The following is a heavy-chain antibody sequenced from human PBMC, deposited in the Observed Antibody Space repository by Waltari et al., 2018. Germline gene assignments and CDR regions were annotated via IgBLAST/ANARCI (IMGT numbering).Heavy chain of an antibody. CDR1: GGSISSHY. V-gene: IGHV4-59*11. D-gene: IGHD6-19*01. Sequence: QVQLQESGPGLVKPSETLSLTCTVPGGSISSHYWSWIRQPPGKGLEWIGYIYYSGSTSYNPSLKSLFTIPVDPSKNQFSLKLSSLTAADTSVYYCARGRYSSGLDYWGQGTLVTVSS. CDR3: ARGRYSSGLDY. J-gene: IGHJ4*02. CDR2: IYYSGST.